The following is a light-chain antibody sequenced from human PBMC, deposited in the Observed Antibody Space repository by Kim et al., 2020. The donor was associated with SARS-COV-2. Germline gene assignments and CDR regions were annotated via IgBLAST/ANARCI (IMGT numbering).Light chain of an antibody. J-gene: IGLJ2*01. CDR1: SGRFGDNY. Sequence: GKTINITCTRSSGRFGDNYVQWYQQRPGGVPTTVIYEDDQRPSGVSDRFSGSIDNSSNSASLTISGLRTEDEADYYCQSYNRDNVIFGGGTQLTVL. V-gene: IGLV6-57*03. CDR2: EDD. CDR3: QSYNRDNVI.